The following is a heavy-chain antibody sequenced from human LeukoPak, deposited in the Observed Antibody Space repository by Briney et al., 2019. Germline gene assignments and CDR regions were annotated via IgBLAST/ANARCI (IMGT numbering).Heavy chain of an antibody. CDR1: GFSFTNYW. CDR3: ARRRKRSSSSSGWFDP. CDR2: ISPGDSDT. D-gene: IGHD6-6*01. J-gene: IGHJ5*02. Sequence: GESLKISCKGSGFSFTNYWIAWVRQMPGKGLEWMGIISPGDSDTRYSPSFQGQVTISADKSIITAYLQWSSLRASDTAMYYCARRRKRSSSSSGWFDPWGQGTLVTVSS. V-gene: IGHV5-51*01.